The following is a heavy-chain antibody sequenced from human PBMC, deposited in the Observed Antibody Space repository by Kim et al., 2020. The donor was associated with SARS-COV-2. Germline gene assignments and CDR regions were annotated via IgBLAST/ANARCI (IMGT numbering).Heavy chain of an antibody. D-gene: IGHD2-15*01. CDR1: GGTFSSYA. CDR2: IIPIFGTA. Sequence: SVKVSCKASGGTFSSYAISWVRQAPGQGLEWMGGIIPIFGTANYAQKFQGRVTITADESTSTAYMELSSLRSEDTAVYYCARDRVEEDIVGGDYWGQGTLVTVSS. V-gene: IGHV1-69*13. CDR3: ARDRVEEDIVGGDY. J-gene: IGHJ4*02.